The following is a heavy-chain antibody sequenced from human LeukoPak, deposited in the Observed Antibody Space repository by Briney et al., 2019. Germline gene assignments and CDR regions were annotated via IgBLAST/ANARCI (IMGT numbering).Heavy chain of an antibody. D-gene: IGHD6-6*01. V-gene: IGHV4-34*01. CDR3: ASIAARPLGADFDY. Sequence: SETLSLTCAVYGGSFSGYYWSWIRQPPGKGLEWIGEINHSGSTNYNPSLKSRVTISVDTSKHQFSLKLSSVTAADTAVYYCASIAARPLGADFDYWGQGTLVTVSS. CDR2: INHSGST. J-gene: IGHJ4*02. CDR1: GGSFSGYY.